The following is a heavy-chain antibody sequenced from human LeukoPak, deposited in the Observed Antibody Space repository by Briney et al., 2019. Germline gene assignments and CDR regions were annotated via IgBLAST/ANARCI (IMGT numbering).Heavy chain of an antibody. J-gene: IGHJ3*02. CDR3: ARDYSNPDAFDI. CDR1: GFIFRSYD. CDR2: IWYDGSNK. Sequence: PGGSLRLSCAASGFIFRSYDMHWVRQAPDKGLEWVAVIWYDGSNKYYAESVKGRFTISRDNAKNSLYLQMNSLRAEDTAVYYCARDYSNPDAFDIWGQGTMVTVSS. V-gene: IGHV3-33*01. D-gene: IGHD4-11*01.